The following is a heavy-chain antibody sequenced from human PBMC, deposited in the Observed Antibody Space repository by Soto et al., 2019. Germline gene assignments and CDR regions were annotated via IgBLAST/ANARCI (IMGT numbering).Heavy chain of an antibody. J-gene: IGHJ4*02. D-gene: IGHD2-15*01. CDR2: ISPYGNTA. V-gene: IGHV3-23*01. Sequence: GESLKISCAASGFTFSTQGMSWVRQAPGKGLEWVSGISPYGNTAYYADSVKGRFTISRDNSKNTLDLQMNSLRAEDTAIYYCAEGMRWSDYWGQGTLVTVSS. CDR3: AEGMRWSDY. CDR1: GFTFSTQG.